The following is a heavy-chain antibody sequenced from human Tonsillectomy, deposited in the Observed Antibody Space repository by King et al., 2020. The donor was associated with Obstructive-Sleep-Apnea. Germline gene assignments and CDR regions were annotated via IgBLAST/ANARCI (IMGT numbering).Heavy chain of an antibody. Sequence: VQLVQSGAEVKKPGSSVKVSCKASGGTFSSYAISWVRQAPGQGLEWMGGIIPILGIANYAQKFRGRVTITADKSTSTAYMELSSLRSEDTAVYYCARETVVVVAATLNAFDIWGQGTMVTVSS. CDR3: ARETVVVVAATLNAFDI. V-gene: IGHV1-69*10. D-gene: IGHD2-15*01. J-gene: IGHJ3*02. CDR2: IIPILGIA. CDR1: GGTFSSYA.